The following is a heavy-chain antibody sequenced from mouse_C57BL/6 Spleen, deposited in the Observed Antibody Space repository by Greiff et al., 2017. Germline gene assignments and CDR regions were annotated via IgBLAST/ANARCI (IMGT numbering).Heavy chain of an antibody. Sequence: EVKLVESGEGLVKPGGSLKLSCAASGFTFSSYAMSWVRQTPEKRLEWVAYISSGGDYIYYADTVKGRFTISRDNARNTLYLQMSSLKSEDTAMYYCTRDGSSGNYYDYGGQGTTLTVSS. V-gene: IGHV5-9-1*02. CDR1: GFTFSSYA. CDR2: ISSGGDYI. CDR3: TRDGSSGNYYDY. J-gene: IGHJ2*01. D-gene: IGHD1-1*01.